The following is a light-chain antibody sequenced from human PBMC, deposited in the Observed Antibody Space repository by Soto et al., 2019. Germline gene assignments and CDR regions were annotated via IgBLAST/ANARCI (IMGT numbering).Light chain of an antibody. V-gene: IGKV3-15*01. Sequence: ETVMTQSPATLSVSPGERGTLSCRASQSVSSSLAWYQQKPGQAPRLLIYGASTRATGVPASFSGSGSGTEFTLTISSLQSEDFAVYHCQQYNNWPPAFGQGTKVEIK. CDR2: GAS. CDR3: QQYNNWPPA. J-gene: IGKJ1*01. CDR1: QSVSSS.